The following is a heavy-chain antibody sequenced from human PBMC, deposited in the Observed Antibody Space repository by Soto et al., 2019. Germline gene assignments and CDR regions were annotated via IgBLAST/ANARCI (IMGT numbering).Heavy chain of an antibody. D-gene: IGHD3-10*01. J-gene: IGHJ4*02. Sequence: QPGGSLRLSCAASGFTFSSYAMHWVRQAPGKGLEWVAVISYDGSNKYYADSVKGRFTISRDNSKNTLYLQMSSLRAEDSAVYYCARGSRDSYPGSRIFDLWGRGTRVTVSS. CDR3: ARGSRDSYPGSRIFDL. V-gene: IGHV3-30-3*01. CDR2: ISYDGSNK. CDR1: GFTFSSYA.